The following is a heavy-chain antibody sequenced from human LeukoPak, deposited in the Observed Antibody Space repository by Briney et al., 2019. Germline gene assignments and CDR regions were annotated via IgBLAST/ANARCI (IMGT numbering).Heavy chain of an antibody. CDR3: TRDLMDYDVSTGLHHYYMDV. CDR1: GFTFSSYW. CDR2: INGDGRNI. D-gene: IGHD3-9*01. J-gene: IGHJ6*02. Sequence: SGGSLRLSCVASGFTFSSYWMHWVRQAPRKGLVWVSRINGDGRNINYAASVRGRFTISRDNAKTTLYLQMNTLRVEDTAVYYCTRDLMDYDVSTGLHHYYMDVWGQGTTVTVSS. V-gene: IGHV3-74*01.